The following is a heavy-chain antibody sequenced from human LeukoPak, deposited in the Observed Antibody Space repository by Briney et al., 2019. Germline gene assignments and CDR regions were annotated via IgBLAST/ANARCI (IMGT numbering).Heavy chain of an antibody. J-gene: IGHJ2*01. V-gene: IGHV4-39*07. CDR2: IYYSGST. CDR1: GGSISSSNYY. CDR3: ARDYGDNPDYWFFDL. Sequence: PSETLSLTCTVSGGSISSSNYYWGWIRQPPGKGLEWIGSIYYSGSTSYNPSLKSRVTISVDTSKKQFSLKLSSVTAADTAVYYCARDYGDNPDYWFFDLWGRGALATVSS. D-gene: IGHD4-17*01.